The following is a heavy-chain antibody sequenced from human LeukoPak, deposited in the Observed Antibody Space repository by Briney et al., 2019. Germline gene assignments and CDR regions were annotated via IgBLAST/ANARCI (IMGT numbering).Heavy chain of an antibody. CDR3: ARDYRVSLSDTSPDDAFDV. V-gene: IGHV4-39*07. CDR2: VSYSGNT. J-gene: IGHJ3*01. Sequence: SETLSLTCTVSGGSISSSRYYWGWIRQTPGMGLEWIGSVSYSGNTDYNPSLKSRVTISVDTSKNLFSLRLTSVTAADTAVYYCARDYRVSLSDTSPDDAFDVWGQGTVVTVSS. D-gene: IGHD3-16*02. CDR1: GGSISSSRYY.